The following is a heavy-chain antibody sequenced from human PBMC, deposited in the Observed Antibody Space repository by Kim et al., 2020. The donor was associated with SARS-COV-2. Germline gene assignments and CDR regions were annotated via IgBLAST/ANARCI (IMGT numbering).Heavy chain of an antibody. Sequence: GGSLRLSCAASGFTFSSYSMNWVRQAPGKGLEWVSYISSSSSTIYYADSVKGRFTISRDNAKNSLYLQMNSLRDEDTAVYYCARESALRAYYYYYGMDVWGQGTTVTVSS. CDR1: GFTFSSYS. J-gene: IGHJ6*02. V-gene: IGHV3-48*02. CDR3: ARESALRAYYYYYGMDV. CDR2: ISSSSSTI.